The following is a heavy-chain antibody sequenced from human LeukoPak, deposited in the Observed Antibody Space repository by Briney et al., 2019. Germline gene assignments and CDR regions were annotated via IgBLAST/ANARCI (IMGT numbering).Heavy chain of an antibody. Sequence: SETLSLTCTVSGYSISSGYYWGWIRQPPGKGLEWIGSIYHSGSTYYNPSLKSRVTISVDTSKNQFSLKLSSVTAADTAVYYCARAHPYYDFWSGYSPQNYYYYYMDVWGKGTTVTVSS. CDR2: IYHSGST. D-gene: IGHD3-3*01. CDR1: GYSISSGYY. CDR3: ARAHPYYDFWSGYSPQNYYYYYMDV. J-gene: IGHJ6*03. V-gene: IGHV4-38-2*02.